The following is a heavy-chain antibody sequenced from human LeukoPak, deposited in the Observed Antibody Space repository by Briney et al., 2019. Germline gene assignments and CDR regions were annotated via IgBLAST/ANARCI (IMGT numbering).Heavy chain of an antibody. CDR1: GFTFSSYS. V-gene: IGHV3-48*01. J-gene: IGHJ4*02. CDR2: ISSSSSTI. Sequence: PGGSLRLSCAASGFTFSSYSMNWVRQAPEKGLEWVSYISSSSSTIYYADSVKGRFTISRDNAKNSLYLQMNSLRAEDTAVYYCARAHHRRVYDYVWGSYPYWGQGTLVTVSS. D-gene: IGHD3-16*02. CDR3: ARAHHRRVYDYVWGSYPY.